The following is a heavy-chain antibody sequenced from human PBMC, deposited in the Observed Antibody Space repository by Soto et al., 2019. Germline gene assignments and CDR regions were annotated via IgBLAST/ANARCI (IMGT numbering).Heavy chain of an antibody. CDR3: AKVHGSGSPYYYYMDV. V-gene: IGHV3-23*01. Sequence: GSLRLSCAASGFTFSSYAMSWVRQAPGEGLEWVSAISGSGGSTYYADSVKGRFTISRDNSNNTLYLQMNSLRAEDTAVYYCAKVHGSGSPYYYYMDVWGKGTTVTVSS. J-gene: IGHJ6*03. CDR2: ISGSGGST. CDR1: GFTFSSYA. D-gene: IGHD3-10*01.